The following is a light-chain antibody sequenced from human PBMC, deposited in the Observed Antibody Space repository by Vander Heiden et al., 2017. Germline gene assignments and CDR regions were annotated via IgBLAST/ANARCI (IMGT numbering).Light chain of an antibody. CDR1: QSISSY. CDR2: AAP. J-gene: IGKJ2*01. CDR3: QQRDSTLYT. V-gene: IGKV1-39*01. Sequence: DIQMTQSPSSLSASVGDRVTITCRASQSISSYLNWYQQKPGKAPKFVIYAAPSLQSGVPSRFSGSGSGTDFTLTISRLQPEDFATYYCQQRDSTLYTFGQGTKMEIK.